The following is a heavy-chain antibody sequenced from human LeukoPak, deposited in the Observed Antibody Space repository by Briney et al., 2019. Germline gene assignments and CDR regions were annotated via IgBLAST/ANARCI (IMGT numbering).Heavy chain of an antibody. CDR1: GFTFRSHA. D-gene: IGHD2-8*01. Sequence: GGSLRLSCVGSGFTFRSHAMSWVRQAPGKGLEWVANIKQDGSEKYHVDSVKGRFTISRDNAKNSLYLQMNSLRAEDTAVYYCARSRYCTNGICSYFDYWGQGILVTVSS. V-gene: IGHV3-7*03. CDR2: IKQDGSEK. J-gene: IGHJ4*02. CDR3: ARSRYCTNGICSYFDY.